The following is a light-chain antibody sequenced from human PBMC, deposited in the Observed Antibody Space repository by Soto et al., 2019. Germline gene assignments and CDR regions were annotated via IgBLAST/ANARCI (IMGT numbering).Light chain of an antibody. CDR3: QQYNNWPRT. V-gene: IGKV3-15*01. J-gene: IGKJ1*01. CDR1: QSVTSRY. Sequence: EIMLSRSPGTLSLSPGERATLSCRASQSVTSRYLAWYQQKPGQAPRLLIYGASTRATGIPARFSGSGSGTEFTLTISSLQSEDFAVYYCQQYNNWPRTFAQGTQVDI. CDR2: GAS.